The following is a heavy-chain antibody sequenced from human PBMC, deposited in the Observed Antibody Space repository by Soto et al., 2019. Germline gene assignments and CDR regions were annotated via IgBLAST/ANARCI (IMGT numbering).Heavy chain of an antibody. V-gene: IGHV1-18*04. D-gene: IGHD3-3*01. Sequence: QPQLVQSGAEVREPGASVKLSCKASGYSFSTYDISWLRQAPGKGLEWMGVISPKNGTSNFAWKFLDRVIMTTDTSSNTAYMELESLRYDDTAIYYCATSYDSGFDPWGHGTLVTVSS. CDR3: ATSYDSGFDP. CDR2: ISPKNGTS. CDR1: GYSFSTYD. J-gene: IGHJ5*02.